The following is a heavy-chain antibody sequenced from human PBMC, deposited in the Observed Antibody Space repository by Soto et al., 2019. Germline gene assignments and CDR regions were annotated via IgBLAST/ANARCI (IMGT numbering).Heavy chain of an antibody. CDR3: ARTPDLNWNYENYFDY. V-gene: IGHV3-21*01. Sequence: EVQLVESGGGLGKPGGSLRLSCAASGFTFSSYSMNWVRQAPGKGLEWVSSISSSSSDIYYADSVKGRFTISRDNAKNSLYLQMNSLRAEDTAVYYCARTPDLNWNYENYFDYWGQGTLVTVSS. D-gene: IGHD1-7*01. CDR1: GFTFSSYS. J-gene: IGHJ4*02. CDR2: ISSSSSDI.